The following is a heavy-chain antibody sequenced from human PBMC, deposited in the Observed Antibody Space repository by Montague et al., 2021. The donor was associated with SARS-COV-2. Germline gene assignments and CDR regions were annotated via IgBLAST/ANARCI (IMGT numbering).Heavy chain of an antibody. J-gene: IGHJ3*02. V-gene: IGHV4-39*01. D-gene: IGHD3-10*01. Sequence: SETLSLTCTVSGGSITRNCYWCWIRQPPGKGLEWFVNIYYSGNTFINPSLESRVTISVDASKNQFSLNLTSGTAADTSVYYCARPLVRGVPKAFDIWGQGALVTVSS. CDR3: ARPLVRGVPKAFDI. CDR1: GGSITRNCY. CDR2: IYYSGNT.